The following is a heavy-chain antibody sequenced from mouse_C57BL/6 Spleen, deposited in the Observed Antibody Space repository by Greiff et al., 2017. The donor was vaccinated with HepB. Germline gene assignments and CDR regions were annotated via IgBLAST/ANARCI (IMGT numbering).Heavy chain of an antibody. CDR3: AGAGDYDPSDY. J-gene: IGHJ2*01. CDR2: IDPSDSYT. V-gene: IGHV1-69*01. CDR1: GYTFTSYW. Sequence: VQLQQSGAELVMPGASVKLSCKASGYTFTSYWMHWVKQRPGQGLEWIGEIDPSDSYTNYNQKFKGKSTLTVDKSSSTAYMQLSSLTSEDSAVYYGAGAGDYDPSDYWGQGTTLTVSS. D-gene: IGHD2-4*01.